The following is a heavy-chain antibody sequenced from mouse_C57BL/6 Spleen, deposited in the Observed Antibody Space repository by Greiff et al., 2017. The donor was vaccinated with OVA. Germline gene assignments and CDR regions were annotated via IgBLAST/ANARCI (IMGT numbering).Heavy chain of an antibody. CDR1: GFTFSDYG. CDR2: ISNLAYSI. V-gene: IGHV5-15*01. CDR3: ARHNDGSSYYAMDY. J-gene: IGHJ4*01. Sequence: EVKLMESGGGLVQPGGSLKPSCAASGFTFSDYGMAWVRQAPRKGPEWVAFISNLAYSIYYADTVTGRFTISRENAKNTLYLEMSSLRSEDTAMYYCARHNDGSSYYAMDYWGQGTSVTVSS. D-gene: IGHD1-1*01.